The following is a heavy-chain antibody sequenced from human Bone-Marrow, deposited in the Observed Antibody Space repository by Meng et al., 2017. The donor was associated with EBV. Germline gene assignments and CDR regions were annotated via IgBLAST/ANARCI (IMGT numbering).Heavy chain of an antibody. D-gene: IGHD6-19*01. V-gene: IGHV4-61*01. J-gene: IGHJ4*02. CDR1: GGSVSSGSYY. CDR3: ARVALAVAGYFDY. Sequence: VTLQGSGPGPVKPSEPLSLTCTVSGGSVSSGSYYWSWIRQPPGKGLEWIGYIYYSGSTNYNPSLKSRVTISVDTSKNQFSLKLSSVTAADTAVYYCARVALAVAGYFDYWGQGTLVTVSS. CDR2: IYYSGST.